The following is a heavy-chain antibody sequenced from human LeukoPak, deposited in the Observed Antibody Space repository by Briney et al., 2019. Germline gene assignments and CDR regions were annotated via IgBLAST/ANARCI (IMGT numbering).Heavy chain of an antibody. J-gene: IGHJ4*02. V-gene: IGHV4-30-4*08. Sequence: SETLSLTCTVSGGSISSGDYYWSWIRQPPGKGLEWVGYIYYSGSTHYNPSLKSRVTISVDTSKNQFSLKLSSVTAADTAVYYCAREPSYNWNPTTIDYWGQGTLVTVSS. CDR3: AREPSYNWNPTTIDY. CDR2: IYYSGST. D-gene: IGHD1-20*01. CDR1: GGSISSGDYY.